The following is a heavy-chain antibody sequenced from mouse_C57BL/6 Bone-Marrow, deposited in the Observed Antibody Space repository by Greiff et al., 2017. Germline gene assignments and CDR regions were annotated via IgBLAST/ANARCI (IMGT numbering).Heavy chain of an antibody. D-gene: IGHD1-1*01. CDR3: ARERKFGYYGSSCAMDY. CDR2: INPNNVGT. Sequence: VQLQQSGPELVKPGASVKISCKASGYTFTDYYMNWVKQSHGKSLEWIGDINPNNVGTSYNQKFKGKATLTVVKSSSTAYMERRSLTSEDSAVYYCARERKFGYYGSSCAMDYWGQGTSVTVSS. V-gene: IGHV1-26*01. CDR1: GYTFTDYY. J-gene: IGHJ4*01.